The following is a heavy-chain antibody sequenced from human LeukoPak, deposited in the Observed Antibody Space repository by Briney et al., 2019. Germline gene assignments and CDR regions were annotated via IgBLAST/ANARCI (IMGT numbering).Heavy chain of an antibody. CDR3: AKDRPPGYSSGRALDY. D-gene: IGHD6-19*01. Sequence: PGGSLRLSCAASALTFSSYWMSWVRQAPGKGLEWVANIKQDGSEKYYVDSVKGRFTISRDNAKNSLYLQMNSLRAEDTAVYYCAKDRPPGYSSGRALDYWGQGTLVTVSS. J-gene: IGHJ4*02. CDR2: IKQDGSEK. V-gene: IGHV3-7*01. CDR1: ALTFSSYW.